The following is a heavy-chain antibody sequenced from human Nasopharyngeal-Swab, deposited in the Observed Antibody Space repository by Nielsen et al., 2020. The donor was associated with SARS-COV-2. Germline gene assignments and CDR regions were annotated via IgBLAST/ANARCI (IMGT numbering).Heavy chain of an antibody. Sequence: GESLKISCAASGFTFGNYWMSWVRQAPGKGLEWVAVIWYDGTNKFYADSVKGRFTISRDNSKNTLYLQMNSLRAEDTAMYYCHLSSGYDGYINYWGQGTLVTVSS. D-gene: IGHD3-22*01. CDR1: GFTFGNYW. CDR3: HLSSGYDGYINY. J-gene: IGHJ4*02. V-gene: IGHV3-33*08. CDR2: IWYDGTNK.